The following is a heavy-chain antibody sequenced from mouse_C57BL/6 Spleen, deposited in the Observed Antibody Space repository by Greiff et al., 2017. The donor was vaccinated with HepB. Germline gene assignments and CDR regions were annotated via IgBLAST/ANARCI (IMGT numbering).Heavy chain of an antibody. D-gene: IGHD2-4*01. CDR1: GYAFSSSW. V-gene: IGHV1-82*01. CDR3: AREGNYYDYVRFAY. J-gene: IGHJ3*01. Sequence: VQRVESGPELVKPGASVKISCKASGYAFSSSWMNWVKQRPGKGLEWIGRIYPGDGDTNYNGKFKGKATLTADKSSSTAYMQLSSLTSEDSAVYFCAREGNYYDYVRFAYWGQGTLVTVSA. CDR2: IYPGDGDT.